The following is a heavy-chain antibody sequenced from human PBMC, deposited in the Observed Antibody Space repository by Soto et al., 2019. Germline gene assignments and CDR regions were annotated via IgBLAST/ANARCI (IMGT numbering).Heavy chain of an antibody. D-gene: IGHD2-21*01. CDR1: GGSMSSYY. CDR3: ARESPQVIDY. J-gene: IGHJ4*02. Sequence: SETLSLTCTVSGGSMSSYYWSWIRQPPGKGLEWIGYIYSSGTTKYNPSLKSRVTISIDTSKNQFSLRLTSVIAADTAVYYCARESPQVIDYWGRGTLVTVSS. V-gene: IGHV4-59*01. CDR2: IYSSGTT.